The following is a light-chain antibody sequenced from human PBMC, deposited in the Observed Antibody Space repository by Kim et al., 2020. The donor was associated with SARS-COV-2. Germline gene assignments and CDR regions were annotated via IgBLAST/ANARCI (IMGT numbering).Light chain of an antibody. J-gene: IGLJ1*01. V-gene: IGLV1-40*01. CDR2: GNT. Sequence: VTISCTGSSSNIGAGYDVHWYQQLPGTAPKLLIYGNTNRPSGVPDRFSGSKSGTSASLAITGLQAEDEADYYCQSYDSSLSSPYVFGTGTKATVL. CDR3: QSYDSSLSSPYV. CDR1: SSNIGAGYD.